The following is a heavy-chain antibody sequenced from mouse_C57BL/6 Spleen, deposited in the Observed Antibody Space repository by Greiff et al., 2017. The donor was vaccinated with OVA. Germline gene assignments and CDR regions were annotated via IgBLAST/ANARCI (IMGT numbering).Heavy chain of an antibody. Sequence: EVKVEESGGGLVQPGGSMKLSCVASGFTFSNYWMNWVRQSPEKGLEWVAQIRLKSDNYATHYAESVKGRFTISRDDSKSSVYLQMNNLRAEDTGIYYCTGVLGHYWGQGTTLTVSS. V-gene: IGHV6-3*01. D-gene: IGHD4-1*01. CDR1: GFTFSNYW. CDR2: IRLKSDNYAT. CDR3: TGVLGHY. J-gene: IGHJ2*01.